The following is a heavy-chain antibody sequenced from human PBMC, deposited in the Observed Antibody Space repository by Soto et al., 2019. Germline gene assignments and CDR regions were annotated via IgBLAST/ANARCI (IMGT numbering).Heavy chain of an antibody. Sequence: SVKVSCKASGGTFSSYAISWVRQAPGQGLEWMGGIIPIFGTANYAQKFQGRVTITADESTSTAYMELSSLRSEDTAVYYCANIFITRYVMDVWGQGTTVTVSS. CDR2: IIPIFGTA. CDR1: GGTFSSYA. V-gene: IGHV1-69*13. CDR3: ANIFITRYVMDV. D-gene: IGHD3-9*01. J-gene: IGHJ6*02.